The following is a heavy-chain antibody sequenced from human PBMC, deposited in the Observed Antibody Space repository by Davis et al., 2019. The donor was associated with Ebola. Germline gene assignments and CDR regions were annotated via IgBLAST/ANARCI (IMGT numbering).Heavy chain of an antibody. J-gene: IGHJ4*02. Sequence: GESLKISCAASGFTFINYWMHWVRQAPGKGLEWVSRANSDGSTTGYGDSVKGRFTISRDNAKNTLYLQMNSLRAEDTAVYYCAKLVVVTAIPSFDYWGQGTLVTVSS. CDR2: ANSDGSTT. CDR3: AKLVVVTAIPSFDY. V-gene: IGHV3-74*01. D-gene: IGHD2-21*02. CDR1: GFTFINYW.